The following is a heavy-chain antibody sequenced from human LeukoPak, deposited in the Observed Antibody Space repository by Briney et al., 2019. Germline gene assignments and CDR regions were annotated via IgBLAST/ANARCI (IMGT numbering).Heavy chain of an antibody. CDR3: ARDRRAVAGITATTDY. D-gene: IGHD1-14*01. Sequence: GGSLRLSCAASGFTFSDYYMSWIRQAPGKGLEWVSYISSSSSYTNYADPVKGRFTISRDNAKNSLYLQMNSLRAEDTAVYYCARDRRAVAGITATTDYWGQGTLVTVSS. CDR1: GFTFSDYY. J-gene: IGHJ4*02. CDR2: ISSSSSYT. V-gene: IGHV3-11*06.